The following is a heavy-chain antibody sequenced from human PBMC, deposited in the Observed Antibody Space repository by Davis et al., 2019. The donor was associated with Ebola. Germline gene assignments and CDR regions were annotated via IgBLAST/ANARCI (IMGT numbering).Heavy chain of an antibody. Sequence: ASVKVSCKASGYTFTSYDINWVRQATGQGLEWMGWMNPNSGNTGYAQKFQGRVTVTRNTSISTAYMELSSLRSEDTAVYYCARGFIGGRLEVKWGQGTLATASS. V-gene: IGHV1-8*01. J-gene: IGHJ4*02. CDR1: GYTFTSYD. D-gene: IGHD4-23*01. CDR3: ARGFIGGRLEVK. CDR2: MNPNSGNT.